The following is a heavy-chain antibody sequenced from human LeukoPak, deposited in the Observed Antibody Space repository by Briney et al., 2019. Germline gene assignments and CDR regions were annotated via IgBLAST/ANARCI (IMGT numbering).Heavy chain of an antibody. CDR2: ISGSGGST. J-gene: IGHJ4*02. V-gene: IGHV3-23*01. Sequence: EGSLRLSCAASGFTFSSYAMNWVRQAPWKGLEWVSAISGSGGSTYYADSVKGRFTISRDNSKNTLYLQMNSLRVEDTAVYYCAKWYSSGWYYFDSWGQGTLVTVSS. CDR3: AKWYSSGWYYFDS. D-gene: IGHD6-13*01. CDR1: GFTFSSYA.